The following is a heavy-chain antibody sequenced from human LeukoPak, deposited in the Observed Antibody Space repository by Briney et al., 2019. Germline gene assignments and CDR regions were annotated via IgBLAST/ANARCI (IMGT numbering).Heavy chain of an antibody. V-gene: IGHV1-2*02. CDR2: IKPNSGGT. CDR1: GYTLTELS. Sequence: ASVKVSCKVSGYTLTELSMHWVRQAPGQGLEWMGWIKPNSGGTNYAHKFQGRVTMTRDKSLNTAYMELNRLISDDTAVYYCAREPVTGTLNFFDPWGQGALVTVTS. J-gene: IGHJ5*02. D-gene: IGHD6-19*01. CDR3: AREPVTGTLNFFDP.